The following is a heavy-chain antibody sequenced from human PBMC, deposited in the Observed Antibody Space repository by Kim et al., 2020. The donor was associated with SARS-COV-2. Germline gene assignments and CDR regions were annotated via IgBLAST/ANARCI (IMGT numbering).Heavy chain of an antibody. CDR2: IKSKTDGGTT. CDR1: GFTFTDAW. V-gene: IGHV3-15*05. D-gene: IGHD1-26*01. CDR3: TVLGSYRMKY. Sequence: GGSLRLSCAASGFTFTDAWMTWVRQAPGKGLEWVGRIKSKTDGGTTDYAAPVKGRFTISRDDSKNTLCLQMNSLKAEDTAVYYCTVLGSYRMKYWGQGTLVPVPS. J-gene: IGHJ4*02.